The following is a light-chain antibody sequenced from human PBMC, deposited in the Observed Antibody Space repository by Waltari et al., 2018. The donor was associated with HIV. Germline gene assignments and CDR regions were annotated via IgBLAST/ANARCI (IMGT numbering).Light chain of an antibody. J-gene: IGLJ2*01. Sequence: QSVLPQPPSASGTPGQRVTISCSGSSPNIGSTTVNSYQQLPGTAPKLLIYSNTQRPSGVPDRFSGSKSGTSASLAISGLQSEDEADYYCAAWDDSLNGVVFGGGTKLTVL. V-gene: IGLV1-44*01. CDR3: AAWDDSLNGVV. CDR2: SNT. CDR1: SPNIGSTT.